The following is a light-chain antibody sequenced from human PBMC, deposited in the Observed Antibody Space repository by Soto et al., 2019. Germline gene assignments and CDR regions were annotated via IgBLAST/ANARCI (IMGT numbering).Light chain of an antibody. J-gene: IGKJ5*01. CDR2: DAS. Sequence: DIQMTQSPSTLSASVGDRVAITCRASQNIGSRLAWYQQKPDEAPKLLIYDASSLESGVPLRFGGSGSGTDFTFTISRLQPEDIATYYCQQYENLPTFGQGTRLEIK. CDR3: QQYENLPT. V-gene: IGKV1-5*01. CDR1: QNIGSR.